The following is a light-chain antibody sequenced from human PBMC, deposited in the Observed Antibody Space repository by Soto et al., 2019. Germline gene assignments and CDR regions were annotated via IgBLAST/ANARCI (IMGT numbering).Light chain of an antibody. CDR2: GAS. Sequence: EIVWTQSPGTLSLSPGERATLSCRASQSVSSSYLAWDQQKPGQAPRLLIYGASSRATGIPDWFSGSGSGTDFTLTKSRLQPDEFAVYYCQQYGSSQITVAQGNRLEI. CDR3: QQYGSSQIT. CDR1: QSVSSSY. J-gene: IGKJ5*01. V-gene: IGKV3-20*01.